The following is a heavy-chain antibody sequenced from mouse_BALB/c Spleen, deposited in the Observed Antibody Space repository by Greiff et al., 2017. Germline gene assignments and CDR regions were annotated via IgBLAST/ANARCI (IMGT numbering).Heavy chain of an antibody. V-gene: IGHV1S135*01. D-gene: IGHD1-1*01. J-gene: IGHJ4*01. Sequence: EVQLQESGPELMKPGASVKISCKASGYSFTSYYMHWVKQSHGKSLEWIGYIDPFNGGTSYNQKFKGKATLTVDKSSSTAYMHLSSLTSEDSAVYYCARGGGSSYPYYAMDYWGQGTSVTVSS. CDR3: ARGGGSSYPYYAMDY. CDR1: GYSFTSYY. CDR2: IDPFNGGT.